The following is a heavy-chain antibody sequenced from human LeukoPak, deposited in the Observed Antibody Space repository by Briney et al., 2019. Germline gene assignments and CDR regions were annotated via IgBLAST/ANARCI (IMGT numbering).Heavy chain of an antibody. Sequence: KPSETLSLTCAVYDGSFSRYYWSWIRQPPGKGLEWIGEINHSGTTNYNPSLKSRVTISVDTSKNQFSLKLSSVTAADTAVYYCARGGHRGAGSYRSNYWGQGTLVTVSS. CDR2: INHSGTT. CDR1: DGSFSRYY. J-gene: IGHJ4*02. V-gene: IGHV4-34*01. D-gene: IGHD3-10*01. CDR3: ARGGHRGAGSYRSNY.